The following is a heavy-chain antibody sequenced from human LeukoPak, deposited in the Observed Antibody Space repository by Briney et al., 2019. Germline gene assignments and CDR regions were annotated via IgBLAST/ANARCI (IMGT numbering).Heavy chain of an antibody. CDR1: GFTVSSNY. J-gene: IGHJ3*02. CDR2: IYSGGST. CDR3: VRPITMGKSVAFEI. D-gene: IGHD3-10*01. Sequence: GSLRLCSAGTGFTVSSNYMSWVRQAPGTGLELGSDIYSGGSTHYADSVKGGFPISRHNSKHTLSPKKNRQRAEDTAVYYCVRPITMGKSVAFEIWGQGTMVTVSS. V-gene: IGHV3-66*01.